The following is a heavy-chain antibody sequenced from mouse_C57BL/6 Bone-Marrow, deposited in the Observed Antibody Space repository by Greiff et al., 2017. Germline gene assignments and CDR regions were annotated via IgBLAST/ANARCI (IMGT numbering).Heavy chain of an antibody. CDR1: GFTFSSYT. CDR2: ISGGGGNT. CDR3: ARRPNYYGSSSYYAMDY. D-gene: IGHD1-1*01. Sequence: EVQGVESGGGLVKPGGSLKLSCAASGFTFSSYTMSWVRQTPEKRLEWVATISGGGGNTYYPDSVKGRFTISRDNAKNTLYLQMSSLRSEDTALYYCARRPNYYGSSSYYAMDYWGQGTSVTVSS. J-gene: IGHJ4*01. V-gene: IGHV5-9*01.